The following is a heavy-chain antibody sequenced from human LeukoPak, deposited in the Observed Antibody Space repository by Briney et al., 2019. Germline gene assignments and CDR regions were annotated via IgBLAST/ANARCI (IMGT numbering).Heavy chain of an antibody. J-gene: IGHJ4*02. CDR2: ISGSGGST. V-gene: IGHV3-23*01. CDR1: GFTFSSYA. Sequence: GGSLRLSCAASGFTFSSYAMSWVRQAPGQGLKSVSAISGSGGSTYYADSVKCRFTISRDNSKNTLYLQMNSLRAEDTAVYCCARDLPFDYWGQGTLVTVSP. CDR3: ARDLPFDY.